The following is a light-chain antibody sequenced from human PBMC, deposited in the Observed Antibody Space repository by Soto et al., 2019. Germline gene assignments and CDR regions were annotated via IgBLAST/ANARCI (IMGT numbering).Light chain of an antibody. Sequence: EIVLTQSPGTLSLSPGERATLSCRASQSVSVNSVAWYQQKGGQAPRLLIYAASTRATGVPDRFSGPGSGTDFALSISILETDVSAVYSCLQYGGSPFTFRPGKKVDIK. CDR1: QSVSVNS. V-gene: IGKV3-20*01. CDR2: AAS. CDR3: LQYGGSPFT. J-gene: IGKJ3*01.